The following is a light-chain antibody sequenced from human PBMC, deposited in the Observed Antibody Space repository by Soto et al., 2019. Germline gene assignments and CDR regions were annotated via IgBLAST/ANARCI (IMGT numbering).Light chain of an antibody. CDR3: QHYGRSPPGT. Sequence: ETMITQSPYTLSLSLFERSTLSCGASQSLRSSLAWYQQKPGQAPRLLIYGASSRATGIPDRFSGSGSGAHFTLTISRLEPEDFAVYYCQHYGRSPPGTFGQGTKVDIK. CDR2: GAS. CDR1: QSLRSS. V-gene: IGKV3-20*01. J-gene: IGKJ1*01.